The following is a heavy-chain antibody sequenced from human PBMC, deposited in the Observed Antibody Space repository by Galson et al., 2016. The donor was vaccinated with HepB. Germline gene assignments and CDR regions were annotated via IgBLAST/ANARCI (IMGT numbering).Heavy chain of an antibody. CDR2: INQDRTT. Sequence: SETLSLTCAVYGGSVSGYYWSWIRQPPGKGLEWIGEINQDRTTNYNPSLKGRVTISIDTSKNQFSVNLSSVTAADTAVYYCARNFGKTQGYWGQGTLVTVSS. J-gene: IGHJ4*02. CDR3: ARNFGKTQGY. V-gene: IGHV4-34*01. CDR1: GGSVSGYY. D-gene: IGHD3-10*01.